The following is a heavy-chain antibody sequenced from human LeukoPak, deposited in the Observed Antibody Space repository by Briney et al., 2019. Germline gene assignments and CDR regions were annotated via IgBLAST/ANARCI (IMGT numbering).Heavy chain of an antibody. V-gene: IGHV1-18*01. J-gene: IGHJ5*02. CDR1: GYTFVTYG. Sequence: ASVKVSCKASGYTFVTYGINWVRQAPGQRPEWMGWISTYNGNTKYALKFQDRVTLTRDTSTTTAYMELRSLTSDDRAVYYCTRASSDLWGQGTLVIVSS. CDR3: TRASSDL. CDR2: ISTYNGNT.